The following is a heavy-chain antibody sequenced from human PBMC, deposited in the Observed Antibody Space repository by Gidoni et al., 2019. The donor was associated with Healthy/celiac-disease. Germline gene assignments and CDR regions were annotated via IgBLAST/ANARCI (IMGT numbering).Heavy chain of an antibody. CDR2: IIPILGIA. Sequence: QVQLVQSGAEVKKPGSSVKVPCKASGGTFSSYAISWVRQAPGQGLEWMGRIIPILGIANYAQKFQGRVTITADKSTSTAYMELSSLRSEDTAVYYCARDRHRDYPYYYGMDVWGQGTTVTVSS. J-gene: IGHJ6*02. V-gene: IGHV1-69*04. CDR3: ARDRHRDYPYYYGMDV. CDR1: GGTFSSYA. D-gene: IGHD4-17*01.